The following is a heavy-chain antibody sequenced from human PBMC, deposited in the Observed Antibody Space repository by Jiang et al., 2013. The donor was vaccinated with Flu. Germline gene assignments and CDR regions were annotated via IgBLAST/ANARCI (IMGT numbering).Heavy chain of an antibody. V-gene: IGHV1-69*06. Sequence: EVKKTGSSVKVSCKSSGGSFSSYAMNWVRQAPGQGLEWMGGINQIFGTTDYAQKFQGRVTITVDKSTNTAYMDLSSLRSEDTAIYYCARSSWGYSYGPFEYWGQGTLVTVSS. CDR3: ARSSWGYSYGPFEY. D-gene: IGHD5-18*01. CDR2: INQIFGTT. CDR1: GGSFSSYA. J-gene: IGHJ4*02.